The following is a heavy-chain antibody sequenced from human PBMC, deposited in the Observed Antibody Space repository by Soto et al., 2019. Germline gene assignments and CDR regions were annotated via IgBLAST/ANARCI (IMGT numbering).Heavy chain of an antibody. D-gene: IGHD6-13*01. CDR3: ASLLEIAAGDAFDI. CDR1: GFTFSSYW. V-gene: IGHV3-7*03. Sequence: GGSLRLSCAASGFTFSSYWMSWVRQAPGKGLEWVANIKQDGSEKYYVDSVKGRFTISRDNAKNSLYLQMNSLRAEDTAVYYWASLLEIAAGDAFDIWGQGTMVTVSS. CDR2: IKQDGSEK. J-gene: IGHJ3*02.